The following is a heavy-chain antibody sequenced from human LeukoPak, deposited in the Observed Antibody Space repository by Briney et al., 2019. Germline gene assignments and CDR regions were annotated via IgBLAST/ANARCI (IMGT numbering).Heavy chain of an antibody. V-gene: IGHV1-2*02. CDR1: GYTFNAYY. Sequence: ASVKVSCKASGYTFNAYYMHWARQAPGQGLEWMGWINANSGGTKYAQKFQGRVTMTRDTSISTAYMELSRLRFDDTAVYYCAGGGHDYGGNYGRNWFDPWGQGTLITISS. CDR3: AGGGHDYGGNYGRNWFDP. J-gene: IGHJ5*02. CDR2: INANSGGT. D-gene: IGHD4-23*01.